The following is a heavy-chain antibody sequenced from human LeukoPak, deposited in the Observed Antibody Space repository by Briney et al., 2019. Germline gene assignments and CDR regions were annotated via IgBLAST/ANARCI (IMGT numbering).Heavy chain of an antibody. CDR2: ISGSGGST. V-gene: IGHV3-23*01. CDR3: ARSYDILTLYYYFDY. Sequence: PGGSLRLSCAASGFTFSSYAMSWVRQASGKGLEWVSAISGSGGSTYYADSVKGRFTISRDNSKNTLYLQMNSLRAEDTAVYYCARSYDILTLYYYFDYWGQGTLVTVSS. CDR1: GFTFSSYA. J-gene: IGHJ4*02. D-gene: IGHD3-9*01.